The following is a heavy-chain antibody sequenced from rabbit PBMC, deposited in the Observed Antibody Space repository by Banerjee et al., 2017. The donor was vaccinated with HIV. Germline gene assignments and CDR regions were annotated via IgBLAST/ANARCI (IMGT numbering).Heavy chain of an antibody. V-gene: IGHV1S40*01. CDR3: VREAGYGGYGDAHL. CDR2: IVPIFGVT. J-gene: IGHJ4*01. CDR1: GVSFSSNYY. D-gene: IGHD6-1*01. Sequence: QSLEESGGDLVKPGASLTLTCTASGVSFSSNYYMFWVRQAPGKGLEWIGYIVPIFGVTYYANWVNGRFTISSHNAQNTLYLQLNSLTAADTATYFCVREAGYGGYGDAHLWGPGTLVTVS.